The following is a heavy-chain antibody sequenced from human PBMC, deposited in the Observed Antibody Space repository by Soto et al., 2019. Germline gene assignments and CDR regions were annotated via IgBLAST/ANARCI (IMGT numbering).Heavy chain of an antibody. CDR3: ASYSGSYFDYYYYGMDV. J-gene: IGHJ6*02. D-gene: IGHD1-26*01. V-gene: IGHV1-18*01. Sequence: ASVKVSCKASGYTFTSYGISWVRQAPGQGLEWMGWISAYNGNTNYAQKLQGRVTMTTDTSTSTAYMELRSLRSDDTAVYYCASYSGSYFDYYYYGMDVWGQGTTVTVSS. CDR2: ISAYNGNT. CDR1: GYTFTSYG.